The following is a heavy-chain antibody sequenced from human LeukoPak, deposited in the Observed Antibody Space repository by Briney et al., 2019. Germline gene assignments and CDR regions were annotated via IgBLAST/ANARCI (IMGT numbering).Heavy chain of an antibody. Sequence: GGSLRLSCAASGFTFSSYSMNWVRQAPGKGLGWVSSISSSSSYIYYADSVKGRFTISRDNAKNPLYLQMNSLRAEDTAVYYCARDALPYGSGSLPYYFDYWGQGTLVTVSS. CDR2: ISSSSSYI. D-gene: IGHD3-10*01. CDR1: GFTFSSYS. CDR3: ARDALPYGSGSLPYYFDY. V-gene: IGHV3-21*01. J-gene: IGHJ4*02.